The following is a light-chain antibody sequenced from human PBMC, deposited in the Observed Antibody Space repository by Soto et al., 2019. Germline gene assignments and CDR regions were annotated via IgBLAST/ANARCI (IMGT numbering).Light chain of an antibody. CDR1: SSDVGGYNY. CDR3: TSKTSSTYVV. J-gene: IGLJ2*01. Sequence: QSALTQPASVSGSPGQSITISCTGTSSDVGGYNYVSWYQQHPGKAPKLMIYEVSNLPSGVSNRFSGSKSGNTASLTISGLQAEDEADYYCTSKTSSTYVVFGGGTKLTVL. CDR2: EVS. V-gene: IGLV2-14*01.